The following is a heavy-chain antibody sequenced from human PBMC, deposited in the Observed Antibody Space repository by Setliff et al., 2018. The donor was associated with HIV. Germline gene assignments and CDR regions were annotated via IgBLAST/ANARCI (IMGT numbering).Heavy chain of an antibody. J-gene: IGHJ4*02. CDR3: ARRRDGYNLIDH. CDR2: MSHSGSA. D-gene: IGHD5-12*01. Sequence: SETLSLTCAVSGDSISSSNWWSWVRQPPGKGLEWIGEMSHSGSAAYNPSLRSRVTMSLDKSNNQFSLKLNSVTAADTAIYYCARRRDGYNLIDHWGQGTLVTVSS. CDR1: GDSISSSNW. V-gene: IGHV4-4*02.